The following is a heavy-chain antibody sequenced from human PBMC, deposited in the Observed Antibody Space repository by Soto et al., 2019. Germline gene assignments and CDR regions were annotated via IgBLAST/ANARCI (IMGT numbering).Heavy chain of an antibody. Sequence: HPVGSLRLSCAASGFTVSSTYMSWVRQAPGKGLEWVSIIFSSGESFYADSVKGRFTISRDSSDNTVYLQMNSLKAEDTAVYYCARGGIGMVRTFDHWGQGTLVTVSS. D-gene: IGHD3-10*01. CDR1: GFTVSSTY. CDR2: IFSSGES. V-gene: IGHV3-53*01. J-gene: IGHJ4*02. CDR3: ARGGIGMVRTFDH.